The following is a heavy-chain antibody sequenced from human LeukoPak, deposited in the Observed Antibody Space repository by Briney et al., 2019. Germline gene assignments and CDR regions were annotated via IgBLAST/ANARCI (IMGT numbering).Heavy chain of an antibody. CDR1: GYTLTELS. Sequence: ASMKVACKVSGYTLTELSMHWVRQAPGKGLEWMGGFDPEDGETIYAQKFQGRVTMTEDTSTDTAYMELSSLRSEDTAVYYCATDLYYYDSSGYPEATAPVSWGQGTLVTVSS. J-gene: IGHJ4*02. CDR3: ATDLYYYDSSGYPEATAPVS. CDR2: FDPEDGET. V-gene: IGHV1-24*01. D-gene: IGHD3-22*01.